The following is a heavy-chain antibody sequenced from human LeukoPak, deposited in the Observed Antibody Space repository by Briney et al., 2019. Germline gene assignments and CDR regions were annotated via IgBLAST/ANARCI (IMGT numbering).Heavy chain of an antibody. CDR1: GFMFSSFA. CDR3: ARVGYCSSTSCSIRYFDY. D-gene: IGHD2-2*01. CDR2: ISATARST. V-gene: IGHV3-23*01. J-gene: IGHJ4*02. Sequence: GGSLRLSCAASGFMFSSFAMSWVRQAPGKGLEWVSAISATARSTYYADSVKGRVTISRDNSKNTVHLQMNSLRPDDTAVYYCARVGYCSSTSCSIRYFDYWGQGTLVTVSS.